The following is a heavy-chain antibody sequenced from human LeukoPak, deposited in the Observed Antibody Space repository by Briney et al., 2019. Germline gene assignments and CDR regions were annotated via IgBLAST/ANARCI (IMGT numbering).Heavy chain of an antibody. CDR1: GGSISSSSYY. CDR2: IYYSGST. CDR3: ARDLVGTFSYMDV. D-gene: IGHD1-1*01. J-gene: IGHJ6*03. V-gene: IGHV4-39*07. Sequence: SETLSLTCTVSGGSISSSSYYWGWIRQPPGKGLEWIGSIYYSGSTYYNPSLKSRVTISVDTSKNQFSLKLSSVTAADTAVYYCARDLVGTFSYMDVWGKGTTVTVSS.